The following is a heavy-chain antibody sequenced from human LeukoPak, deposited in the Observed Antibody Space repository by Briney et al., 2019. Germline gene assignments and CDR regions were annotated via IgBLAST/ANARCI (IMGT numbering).Heavy chain of an antibody. CDR2: IKEDGSIE. J-gene: IGHJ4*02. V-gene: IGHV3-7*01. Sequence: GGSLRLSCVASGFTFSHYWMSWVRQAPGKGLEWVANIKEDGSIEDYVDSVKGRFTISRDNAKNSLYLQMNSLRAEDTAVYYCTKGRSNHYWGQGTLVTVST. CDR1: GFTFSHYW. D-gene: IGHD3-10*01. CDR3: TKGRSNHY.